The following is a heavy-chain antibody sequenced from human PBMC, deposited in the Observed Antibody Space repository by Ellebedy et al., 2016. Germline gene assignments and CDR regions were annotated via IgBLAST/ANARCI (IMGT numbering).Heavy chain of an antibody. CDR2: IRSKAYGVTT. V-gene: IGHV3-49*03. CDR1: GFTFGDYA. Sequence: GESLKISXTASGFTFGDYAMSWFRQAPGKGLEWVGFIRSKAYGVTTEYAASVKGRLSISRDDSKSIAYLQMNSLKIDDTAVYYCTRSSGGNSMRPDYWGQGTLVTVSS. J-gene: IGHJ4*02. CDR3: TRSSGGNSMRPDY. D-gene: IGHD4-23*01.